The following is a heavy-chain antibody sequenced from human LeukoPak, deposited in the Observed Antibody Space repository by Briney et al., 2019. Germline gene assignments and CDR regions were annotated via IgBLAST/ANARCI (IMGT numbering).Heavy chain of an antibody. Sequence: ASVKVSCKASGYTFTGYYMHWVRQATGQGLEWMGWINPNSGGTNYAQKFQGRVTMTRDTSISTAYMELSRLRSDDTAVYYCARVKDGYNWGEYYFDYWGQGTLVTVSS. J-gene: IGHJ4*02. D-gene: IGHD5-24*01. V-gene: IGHV1-2*02. CDR2: INPNSGGT. CDR3: ARVKDGYNWGEYYFDY. CDR1: GYTFTGYY.